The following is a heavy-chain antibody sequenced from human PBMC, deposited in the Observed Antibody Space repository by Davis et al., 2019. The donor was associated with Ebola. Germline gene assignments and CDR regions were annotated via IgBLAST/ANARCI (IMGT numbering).Heavy chain of an antibody. V-gene: IGHV3-23*01. J-gene: IGHJ4*02. CDR2: ISGSGGNT. CDR3: ARDGHGSGLDY. D-gene: IGHD2-2*03. CDR1: GFTFSSYA. Sequence: GESLKISCAASGFTFSSYAMSWVRQAPGKGLEWVSAISGSGGNTYYADSVKGRFTISRDNSKNTLYLQMNSLRAEDTAVYYCARDGHGSGLDYWGQGTLVTVSS.